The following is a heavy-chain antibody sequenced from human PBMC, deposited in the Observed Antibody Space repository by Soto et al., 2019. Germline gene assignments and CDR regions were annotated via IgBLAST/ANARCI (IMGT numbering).Heavy chain of an antibody. D-gene: IGHD3-3*01. CDR2: IDWDDDK. CDR1: GFSLSTSGMC. Sequence: SGPTLVKPTQTLTLTCTFSGFSLSTSGMCVSWIRQPPGKALEWLARIDWDDDKYYSTSLKTRLTISKDTSKNQVVLTMTNMDPVDTATYYCARGEGSGPLGYYYYYMDVWGKGTTVTVSS. V-gene: IGHV2-70*11. CDR3: ARGEGSGPLGYYYYYMDV. J-gene: IGHJ6*03.